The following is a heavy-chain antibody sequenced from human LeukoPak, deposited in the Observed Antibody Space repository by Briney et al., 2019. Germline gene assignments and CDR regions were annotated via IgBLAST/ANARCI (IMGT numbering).Heavy chain of an antibody. CDR3: AREDYGDYGWFDP. J-gene: IGHJ5*02. CDR1: GGTFSSYG. D-gene: IGHD4-17*01. V-gene: IGHV1-18*01. CDR2: ISAYNGNT. Sequence: ASVQVFCKASGGTFSSYGISWVRQDPGQGLEWMGWISAYNGNTNYAQKLQGRVTMTTDTSTSTAYMELRSLRSDDTAVYYCAREDYGDYGWFDPWGQGTLVTVSS.